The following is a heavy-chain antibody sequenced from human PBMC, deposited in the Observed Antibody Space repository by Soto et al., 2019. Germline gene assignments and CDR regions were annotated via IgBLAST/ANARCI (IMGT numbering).Heavy chain of an antibody. CDR1: GFSLSTNGVG. V-gene: IGHV2-5*02. CDR2: IYWDDDK. D-gene: IGHD4-17*01. J-gene: IGHJ1*01. Sequence: QITLKESGPTLVKPTQTLTLTCTFSGFSLSTNGVGVGWIRQPPGKALEWLALIYWDDDKHYSPSLKSRLTITKDNSKNQVVLTLTNMDPVDTGTYYCAHVEATVTKVWGQGTLVTVSA. CDR3: AHVEATVTKV.